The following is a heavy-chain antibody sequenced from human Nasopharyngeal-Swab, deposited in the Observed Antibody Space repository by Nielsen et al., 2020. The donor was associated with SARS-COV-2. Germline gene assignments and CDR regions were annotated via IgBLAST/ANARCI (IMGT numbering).Heavy chain of an antibody. CDR2: INHSGST. CDR1: GGSFSGYY. J-gene: IGHJ4*02. V-gene: IGHV4-34*01. D-gene: IGHD2-15*01. CDR3: ARERAIEYCSGGSCYSELAIFDY. Sequence: SETLSLTCAVYGGSFSGYYWSWIRQPPGKGLEWIGEINHSGSTNYNPSLKSRVTISVDTSKNQFSLKLSSVTAADTAVYYCARERAIEYCSGGSCYSELAIFDYWGQGTLVTVSS.